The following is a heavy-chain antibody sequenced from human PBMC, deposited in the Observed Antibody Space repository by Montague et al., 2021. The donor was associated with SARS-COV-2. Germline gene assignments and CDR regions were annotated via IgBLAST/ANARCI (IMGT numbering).Heavy chain of an antibody. D-gene: IGHD3-10*01. J-gene: IGHJ6*02. CDR1: GGSMNLYY. CDR3: ARAGSGSYSFYYYYGMDV. V-gene: IGHV4-4*07. CDR2: FYPSGST. Sequence: SETLSLTCNVSGGSMNLYYWTWVRQPAGKGLEWIGRFYPSGSTNFNPYLQSRVSMSVDMSKNQFSLKLSSVTAADTAVYYCARAGSGSYSFYYYYGMDVWGQGTTVTVSS.